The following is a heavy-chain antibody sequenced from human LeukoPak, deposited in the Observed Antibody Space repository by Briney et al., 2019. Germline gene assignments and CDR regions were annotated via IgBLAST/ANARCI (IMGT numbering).Heavy chain of an antibody. CDR2: IYTSGST. CDR3: ARDEGYCSGGSCSDTWFDP. D-gene: IGHD2-15*01. J-gene: IGHJ5*02. Sequence: SETLSLTCTVSGGSISSYYWSWIRQPAGKGLEWIGRIYTSGSTNYNPSLKSRVTMSVDTSKNQFSLKLSSVTAADTAVYYCARDEGYCSGGSCSDTWFDPWGQGTLVTVSS. V-gene: IGHV4-4*07. CDR1: GGSISSYY.